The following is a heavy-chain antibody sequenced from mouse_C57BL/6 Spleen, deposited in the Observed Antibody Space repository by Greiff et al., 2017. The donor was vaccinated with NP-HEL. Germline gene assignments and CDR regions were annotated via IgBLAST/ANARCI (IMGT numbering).Heavy chain of an antibody. CDR2: IYPGDGDT. Sequence: ESGAELVKPGASVKISCKASGYAFSSYWMNWVKQRPGKGLEWIGQIYPGDGDTNYNGKFKGKATLTADKSSSTAYMQLSSLTSEDSAVYFCARAYYSTTMDYWGQGTSVTVSS. D-gene: IGHD2-5*01. J-gene: IGHJ4*01. V-gene: IGHV1-80*01. CDR1: GYAFSSYW. CDR3: ARAYYSTTMDY.